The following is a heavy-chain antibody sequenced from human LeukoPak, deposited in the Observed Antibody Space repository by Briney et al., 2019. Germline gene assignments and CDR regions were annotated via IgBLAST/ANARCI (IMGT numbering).Heavy chain of an antibody. D-gene: IGHD3-3*01. CDR1: GFTFSSYA. CDR2: ISGSGGST. Sequence: GGSLRLSCAASGFTFSSYAMSWVRQAPGKGLEWVSAISGSGGSTYYADSVKGRFTISRDNSKNTLYLQMNSLRAEDTAVYYCAKGDLEGFLRRSGYYIGIKVSAFDIWGQGTMVTVSS. J-gene: IGHJ3*02. V-gene: IGHV3-23*01. CDR3: AKGDLEGFLRRSGYYIGIKVSAFDI.